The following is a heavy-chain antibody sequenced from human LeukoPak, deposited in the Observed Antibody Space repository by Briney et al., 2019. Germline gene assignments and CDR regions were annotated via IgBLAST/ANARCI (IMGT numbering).Heavy chain of an antibody. CDR1: GGSISSGDYY. CDR3: ARVYDFWSGYLVDP. Sequence: SQTLSLTCTVSGGSISSGDYYWSWIRQPPGKGLEWIGYIYYSGSTYYNPSLKSRVTISLDTSKNQFSLELSSVTAADTAVYYCARVYDFWSGYLVDPWGQGTLVTVSS. CDR2: IYYSGST. D-gene: IGHD3-3*01. J-gene: IGHJ5*02. V-gene: IGHV4-30-4*08.